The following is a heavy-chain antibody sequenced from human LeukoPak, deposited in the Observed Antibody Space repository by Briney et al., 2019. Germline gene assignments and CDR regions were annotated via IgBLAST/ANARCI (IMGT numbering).Heavy chain of an antibody. J-gene: IGHJ2*01. D-gene: IGHD3-9*01. V-gene: IGHV4-34*01. CDR2: INHSGST. Sequence: SETLSLTCAVYGGSFSGYYWSWIRQPPGKGLEWIGEINHSGSTSYNPSLKSRVTISVDTSKNQFSLKLSSVTAADTAVYYCARRHDYDILTGYYHWYFDLWGRGTLVTVSS. CDR3: ARRHDYDILTGYYHWYFDL. CDR1: GGSFSGYY.